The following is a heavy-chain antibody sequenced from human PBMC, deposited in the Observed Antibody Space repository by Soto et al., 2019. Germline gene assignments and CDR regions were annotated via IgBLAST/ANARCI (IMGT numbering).Heavy chain of an antibody. CDR1: EFSCSRHS. CDR3: ARWAPYFAY. J-gene: IGHJ4*02. CDR2: IKQDGSEK. Sequence: PRRSMSPSCAYAEFSCSRHSMIWFRLARGKGLEWVANIKQDGSEKYYVDSVKGRFTISRDNAKNSLYLQLNSLRAEDTRVYYGARWAPYFAYWGQRPRVTLSS. V-gene: IGHV3-7*03.